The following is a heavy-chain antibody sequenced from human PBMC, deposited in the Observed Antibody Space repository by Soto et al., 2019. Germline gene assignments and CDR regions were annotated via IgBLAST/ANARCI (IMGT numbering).Heavy chain of an antibody. V-gene: IGHV4-59*01. D-gene: IGHD4-17*01. J-gene: IGHJ4*02. CDR1: GGSISSFY. CDR2: IYYTGST. CDR3: ARVGGYYGDYPNFDY. Sequence: SETLSLTCTVSGGSISSFYWTWIRQPPGKGLEWIGNIYYTGSTNYNPSRKSRVTISVDTSKNQFSLKVTSVTAADTAVYYCARVGGYYGDYPNFDYWGQGTLVTVSS.